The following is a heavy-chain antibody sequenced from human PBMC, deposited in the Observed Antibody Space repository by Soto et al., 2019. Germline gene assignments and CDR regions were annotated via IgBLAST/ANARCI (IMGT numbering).Heavy chain of an antibody. CDR2: IYHSGST. D-gene: IGHD4-17*01. V-gene: IGHV4-30-2*01. Sequence: SETLSLTCAVSGGSISSGGYSWSWIRQPPGKGLEWIGYIYHSGSTYYNPSLKSRVTISVDRSKNQFSLKLSSVTPADTAVSYCARVTTHGGAFDIWGQGTMVTVSS. J-gene: IGHJ3*02. CDR1: GGSISSGGYS. CDR3: ARVTTHGGAFDI.